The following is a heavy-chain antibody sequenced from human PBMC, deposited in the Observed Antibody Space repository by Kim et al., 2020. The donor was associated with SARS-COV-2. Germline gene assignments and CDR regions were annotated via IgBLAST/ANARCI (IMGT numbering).Heavy chain of an antibody. V-gene: IGHV3-48*02. Sequence: GGSLRLSCAASGFTFSSYSMNWVRQAPGKGLEWVSYISSSSSTIYYADSVKGRFTISRDNAKNSLYLQMNSLRDEDTAVYYCARDHAPKGADYGDYPYYYYGMDVWGQGTTVTVSS. CDR1: GFTFSSYS. CDR2: ISSSSSTI. CDR3: ARDHAPKGADYGDYPYYYYGMDV. J-gene: IGHJ6*02. D-gene: IGHD4-17*01.